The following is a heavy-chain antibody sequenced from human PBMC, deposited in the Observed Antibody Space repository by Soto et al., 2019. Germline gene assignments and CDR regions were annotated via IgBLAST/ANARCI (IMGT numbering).Heavy chain of an antibody. CDR2: IIPIFGTA. V-gene: IGHV1-69*13. J-gene: IGHJ6*02. D-gene: IGHD6-6*01. Sequence: ASVKVSCKASGGTFSSYAISWVRQAPGQGLEWMGGIIPIFGTANYAQKFQGRVTITADESTSTAYMELSSLRSEDTAVYYCARAEAARHDYYYYYYGMDVWGQGTTVTVSS. CDR3: ARAEAARHDYYYYYYGMDV. CDR1: GGTFSSYA.